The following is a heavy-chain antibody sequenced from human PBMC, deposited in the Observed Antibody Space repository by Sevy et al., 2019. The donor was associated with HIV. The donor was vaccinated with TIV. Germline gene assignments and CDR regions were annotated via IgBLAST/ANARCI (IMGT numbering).Heavy chain of an antibody. CDR1: GGTFSSYA. CDR2: IIPIFGTA. V-gene: IGHV1-69*13. J-gene: IGHJ4*02. CDR3: AGEPAHDYGDYGGIDY. Sequence: ASVKVSCKASGGTFSSYAISWVRQAPGQGLEWMGGIIPIFGTANYAQKFQGRVTITADESTSTAYMELSSLRSEDTAVYYCAGEPAHDYGDYGGIDYWGQGTLVTVSS. D-gene: IGHD4-17*01.